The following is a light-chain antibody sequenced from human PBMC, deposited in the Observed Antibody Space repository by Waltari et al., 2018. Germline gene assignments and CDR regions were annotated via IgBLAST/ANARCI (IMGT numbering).Light chain of an antibody. CDR2: AAS. CDR3: QHYVRLPVT. CDR1: QSVSRA. J-gene: IGKJ1*01. V-gene: IGKV3-20*01. Sequence: EIVLTQSPGTLSLSPGERATLSCRASQSVSRALAWYQQKPGQAPRLLIYAASSRATGIPDRFSVSGSGTDCSLTISRLEPEDFAVYYCQHYVRLPVTFGQGTKVEIK.